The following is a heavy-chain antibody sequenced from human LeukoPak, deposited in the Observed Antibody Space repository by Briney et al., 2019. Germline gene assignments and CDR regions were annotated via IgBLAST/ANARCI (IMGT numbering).Heavy chain of an antibody. D-gene: IGHD5-12*01. CDR2: IKEDGSEK. Sequence: GGSLRLSCLGSGFIFSSYWMSWVRQAPGKGLEWVANIKEDGSEKYYVDSVKGRFTFSRDNAKNSVYLQMSSLRVEDTAVYYCARDRMATRPNYYYYGMDVWGQGTTVIVSS. V-gene: IGHV3-7*03. CDR1: GFIFSSYW. CDR3: ARDRMATRPNYYYYGMDV. J-gene: IGHJ6*02.